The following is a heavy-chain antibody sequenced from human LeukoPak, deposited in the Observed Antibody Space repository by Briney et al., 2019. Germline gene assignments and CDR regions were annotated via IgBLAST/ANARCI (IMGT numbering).Heavy chain of an antibody. D-gene: IGHD4-17*01. CDR2: IKSDGRST. V-gene: IGHV3-74*01. Sequence: PGGSLRLSCAASGFTFSSYAMSWVRQAPGKGLVWVSRIKSDGRSTSYADSVTGRFTISRDNAKNTLYLQMNSLRAEDTAMYYCTRDASLGVYGDFYFDYWGQGALVTVSS. CDR3: TRDASLGVYGDFYFDY. J-gene: IGHJ4*02. CDR1: GFTFSSYA.